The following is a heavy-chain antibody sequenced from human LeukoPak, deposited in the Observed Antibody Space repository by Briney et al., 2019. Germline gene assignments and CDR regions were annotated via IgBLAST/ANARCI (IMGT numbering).Heavy chain of an antibody. D-gene: IGHD7-27*01. CDR1: GYTFTGYY. J-gene: IGHJ4*02. Sequence: ASVKVSCKASGYTFTGYYMHWVRQAPGQGLEWMGWISAYNGNTNYAQKLQGRVTMTTDTSTSTAYMELRSLRSDDTAVYYCARDAWGNFDYWGQGTLVTVSS. CDR2: ISAYNGNT. V-gene: IGHV1-18*04. CDR3: ARDAWGNFDY.